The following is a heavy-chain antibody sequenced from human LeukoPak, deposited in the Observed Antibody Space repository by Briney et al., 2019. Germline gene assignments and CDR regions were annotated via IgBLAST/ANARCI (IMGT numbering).Heavy chain of an antibody. Sequence: SETLSLTCAVSGYSISCGYYWGWIRQPPGKGLEWIGSIYHSGSTYYNPSLKSRVTISVDTSKNQFSLKLSSVTAADTAVYYCASLIAPIYCSSTSCHTGHAFVIWGQGTMVTVSS. V-gene: IGHV4-38-2*01. J-gene: IGHJ3*02. CDR1: GYSISCGYY. CDR3: ASLIAPIYCSSTSCHTGHAFVI. CDR2: IYHSGST. D-gene: IGHD2-2*02.